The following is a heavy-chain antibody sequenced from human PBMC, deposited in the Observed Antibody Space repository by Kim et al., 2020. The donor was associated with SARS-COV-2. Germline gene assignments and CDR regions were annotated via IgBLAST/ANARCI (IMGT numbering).Heavy chain of an antibody. Sequence: GGSLRLSCAASGFTFSSYWMHWVRQAPGKGLVWVSRINSDGSSTSYADSVKGRFTISRDNAKNTLYLQMNSLRAEDTAVYYCARVGYYPWFDYWGQGTLVTVSS. V-gene: IGHV3-74*01. CDR1: GFTFSSYW. J-gene: IGHJ4*02. CDR2: INSDGSST. CDR3: ARVGYYPWFDY. D-gene: IGHD3-22*01.